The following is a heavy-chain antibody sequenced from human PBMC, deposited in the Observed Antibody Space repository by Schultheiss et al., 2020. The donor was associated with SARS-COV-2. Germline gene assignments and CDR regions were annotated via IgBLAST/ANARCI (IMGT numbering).Heavy chain of an antibody. Sequence: GESLKISCAVSGLTFSDAWLNWVRQAPGKGLEWVGRSKGKADGGATHFAAPVRGRFTISRDNAKNTLYLQMNSLRAEDTAVYYCARMAAVAGDFDYWGQGTLVTVSS. CDR3: ARMAAVAGDFDY. CDR1: GLTFSDAW. V-gene: IGHV3-15*05. D-gene: IGHD6-19*01. J-gene: IGHJ4*02. CDR2: SKGKADGGAT.